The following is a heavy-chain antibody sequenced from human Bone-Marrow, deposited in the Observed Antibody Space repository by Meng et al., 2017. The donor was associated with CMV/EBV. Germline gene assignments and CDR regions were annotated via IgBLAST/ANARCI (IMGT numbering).Heavy chain of an antibody. D-gene: IGHD6-13*01. J-gene: IGHJ6*02. CDR1: GFTVSSNY. V-gene: IGHV3-53*04. CDR3: VKEGAGYGMDV. Sequence: GESLKISCAASGFTVSSNYMSWVRQAPGKGLEWVSVIYSGSSTYYADSVKGRFTISRQNSRKNSRNTLYLQMNSLRVDDTAVYYCVKEGAGYGMDVWGQGTTVTVSS. CDR2: IYSGSST.